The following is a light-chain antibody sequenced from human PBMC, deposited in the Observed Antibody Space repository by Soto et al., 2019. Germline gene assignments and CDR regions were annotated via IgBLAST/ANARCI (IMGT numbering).Light chain of an antibody. Sequence: AIRMTQSPSSFSASTGDRVTITCRASQGISSYLAWYQQKPGKAPKLLIYAASTLQSGVPSRFSGSGSGTDFTLTISCLQSEDFATYYCQQYYSYPLFGQGPKLEIK. J-gene: IGKJ2*01. V-gene: IGKV1-8*01. CDR2: AAS. CDR1: QGISSY. CDR3: QQYYSYPL.